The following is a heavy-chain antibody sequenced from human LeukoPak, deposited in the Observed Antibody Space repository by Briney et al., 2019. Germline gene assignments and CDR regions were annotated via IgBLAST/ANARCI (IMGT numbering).Heavy chain of an antibody. CDR3: ARGKEMAAVHDAFDI. CDR1: GYTFTCYY. Sequence: ASVKVSCKASGYTFTCYYMHWVRQAPGQGHEWMGIINPSGGSTTYAQKFQGRISMTRDMSTSTVYMELSSLRSEDTAVYFCARGKEMAAVHDAFDIWGQGTMVTVSS. D-gene: IGHD5-24*01. V-gene: IGHV1-46*01. J-gene: IGHJ3*02. CDR2: INPSGGST.